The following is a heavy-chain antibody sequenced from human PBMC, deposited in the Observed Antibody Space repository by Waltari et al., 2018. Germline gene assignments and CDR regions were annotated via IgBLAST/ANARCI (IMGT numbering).Heavy chain of an antibody. V-gene: IGHV3-74*01. CDR3: ARDMPDIHNAFDF. CDR1: GFNFRHEC. Sequence: DVQLVQSGGGLVQPGGSLRLSCTASGFNFRHECMHWVRPRPREGLLWVSLMTAYTSKTQYADSVKGRFTISRDDTKNTLYLQMNSLTVEDSAVYFCARDMPDIHNAFDFWGQGAMVTVSS. D-gene: IGHD2-2*01. J-gene: IGHJ3*01. CDR2: MTAYTSKT.